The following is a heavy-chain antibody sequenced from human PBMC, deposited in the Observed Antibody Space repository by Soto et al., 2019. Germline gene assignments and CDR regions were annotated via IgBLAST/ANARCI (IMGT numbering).Heavy chain of an antibody. Sequence: SETLSLTCSVSGDSISSADYFWTWIRQSTGKGLEWMGYIFHSGTTYYNPSLKGRLLISIENSKTQFSLRLTSVTAAETAVYSWARAPYLPTARNDFWGPGTLVTVSS. J-gene: IGHJ4*02. CDR2: IFHSGTT. V-gene: IGHV4-30-4*01. CDR1: GDSISSADYF. D-gene: IGHD4-17*01. CDR3: ARAPYLPTARNDF.